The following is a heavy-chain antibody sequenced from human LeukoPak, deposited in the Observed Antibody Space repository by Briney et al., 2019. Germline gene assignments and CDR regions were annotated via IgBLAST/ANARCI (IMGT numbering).Heavy chain of an antibody. V-gene: IGHV1-46*01. CDR3: ARSWGYCSGGSCYTPRYSYYYYYYMDV. Sequence: GASVKVSCKASEYTFTSYYMHWVRQAPGQGLEWMGIINPSGGSTSYAQKFQGRVTMTRDMSTSTVYMELSSLRSEDTAVYYCARSWGYCSGGSCYTPRYSYYYYYYMDVWGKGTTVTISS. CDR1: EYTFTSYY. D-gene: IGHD2-15*01. J-gene: IGHJ6*03. CDR2: INPSGGST.